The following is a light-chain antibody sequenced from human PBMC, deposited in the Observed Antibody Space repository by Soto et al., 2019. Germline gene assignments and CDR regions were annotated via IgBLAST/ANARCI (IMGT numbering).Light chain of an antibody. Sequence: EIAMTQSPATLSVSPGERATLTCRVSQSIRSNLACYQQRPGQAPRLLMYGASTRADGIPARFSGSGSGTEFTLTISSLQSEDFAVYYCQQYNNWPPWLTFGGGTKVDI. CDR3: QQYNNWPPWLT. CDR2: GAS. J-gene: IGKJ4*01. CDR1: QSIRSN. V-gene: IGKV3-15*01.